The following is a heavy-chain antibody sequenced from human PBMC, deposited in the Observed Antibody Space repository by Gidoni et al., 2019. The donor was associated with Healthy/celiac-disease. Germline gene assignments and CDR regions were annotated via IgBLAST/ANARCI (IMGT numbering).Heavy chain of an antibody. V-gene: IGHV3-21*01. J-gene: IGHJ2*01. D-gene: IGHD3-22*01. Sequence: EVQLVESGGGLVKPGGSLRLSCSASGFPFSTYRMNWVRQAPGKGLEWVSSISSSSSYIYYADSVKGRFTISRDNAKNSLYLQMNSLRAEDTAVYYCARDLSVGGSSGYYDYWYFDLWGRGTLVTVSS. CDR1: GFPFSTYR. CDR3: ARDLSVGGSSGYYDYWYFDL. CDR2: ISSSSSYI.